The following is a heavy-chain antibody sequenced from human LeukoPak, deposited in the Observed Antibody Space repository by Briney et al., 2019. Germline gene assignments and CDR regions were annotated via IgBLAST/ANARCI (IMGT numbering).Heavy chain of an antibody. CDR2: INTDGSIT. Sequence: AGGSLRLSCAASGFTFSGYWMSWVRQAPGKGLVWVSRINTDGSITNYADSVKGRFTISRDNAKNTLYLQMNSLRAEDTAVYYCAKTTGGWPRFFDHWGQGTLVAVSS. D-gene: IGHD1-1*01. V-gene: IGHV3-74*01. CDR1: GFTFSGYW. CDR3: AKTTGGWPRFFDH. J-gene: IGHJ4*02.